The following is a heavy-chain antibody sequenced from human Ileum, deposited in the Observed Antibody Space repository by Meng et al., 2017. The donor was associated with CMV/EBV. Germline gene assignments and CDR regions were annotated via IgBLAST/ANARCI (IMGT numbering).Heavy chain of an antibody. CDR1: GISISDFY. D-gene: IGHD5-12*01. J-gene: IGHJ3*02. Sequence: GISISDFYIDWIRQAPGKGLEWVGRSGNKADSYPTEYAASVEGRFMFSRDNSRNVLYLQMSSLKTEDTAVYYCVRGHSGLDIYAFDIWGPGTMVTVSS. V-gene: IGHV3-72*01. CDR2: SGNKADSYPT. CDR3: VRGHSGLDIYAFDI.